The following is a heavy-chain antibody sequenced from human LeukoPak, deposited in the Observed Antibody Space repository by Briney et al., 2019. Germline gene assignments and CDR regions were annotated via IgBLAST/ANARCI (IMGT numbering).Heavy chain of an antibody. D-gene: IGHD3-10*01. CDR1: GYTFTGYY. V-gene: IGHV1-2*02. CDR3: ARGNYYGSGRLSNWFDP. Sequence: GASVKVSCKASGYTFTGYYMHWVRQAPGQGLEWMGWINPNSGGTNYAQKFQGRVTMTRDTSISTAYMELSRLRSDDTAVYYCARGNYYGSGRLSNWFDPWGQGTLVTASS. J-gene: IGHJ5*02. CDR2: INPNSGGT.